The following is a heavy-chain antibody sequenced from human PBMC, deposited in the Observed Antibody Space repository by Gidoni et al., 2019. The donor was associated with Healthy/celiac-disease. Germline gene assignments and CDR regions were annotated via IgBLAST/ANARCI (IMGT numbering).Heavy chain of an antibody. CDR2: ISSSSSYT. V-gene: IGHV3-11*06. CDR1: GFTFSDYY. J-gene: IGHJ3*02. Sequence: QVQLVESGGGLVKPGGSLRLSCAASGFTFSDYYMSWIRQAPGKGLEWVSYISSSSSYTNYADSVKGRFTISGDNAKNSLYLQRNGLGAEDTAVYYCARERRDAFDIWGQGTMVTVSS. CDR3: ARERRDAFDI.